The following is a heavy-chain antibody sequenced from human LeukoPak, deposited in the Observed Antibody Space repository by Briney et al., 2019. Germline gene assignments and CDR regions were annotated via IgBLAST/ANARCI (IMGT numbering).Heavy chain of an antibody. CDR3: AGGPVLSGFLKRIAFDI. Sequence: GESLKISCKGSGYNFTTYWIGWVRQMPGKGLEWMGIIYPGDSDTRYSPSFQGQVTISADKSLSTAYLQWSSLKASDTAMYYCAGGPVLSGFLKRIAFDIWGQGTMVTVSS. CDR1: GYNFTTYW. J-gene: IGHJ3*02. V-gene: IGHV5-51*01. D-gene: IGHD2/OR15-2a*01. CDR2: IYPGDSDT.